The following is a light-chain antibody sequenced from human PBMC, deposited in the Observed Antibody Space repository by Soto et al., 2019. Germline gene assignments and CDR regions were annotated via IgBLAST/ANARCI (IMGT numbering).Light chain of an antibody. V-gene: IGKV3-11*01. CDR3: QQRSNWPPIT. J-gene: IGKJ5*01. Sequence: EIVLTQSPATLSLSPGERATLSCRASQSVSSYLAWYQQKPGQAPRLLIYDASNRATGIPARFSGSGSGTDFTLTICSLEPEDFADYYCQQRSNWPPITFGQGTRLEIK. CDR1: QSVSSY. CDR2: DAS.